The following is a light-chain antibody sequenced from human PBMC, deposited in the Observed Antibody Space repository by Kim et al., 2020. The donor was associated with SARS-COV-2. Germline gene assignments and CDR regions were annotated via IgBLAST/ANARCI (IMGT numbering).Light chain of an antibody. V-gene: IGLV3-19*01. CDR1: SLRSYY. CDR3: NSRDSSGYHRV. CDR2: GKN. Sequence: SSELTQDPAVSVALGQTVRITCQGDSLRSYYASWYQQKPGQAPVLVIYGKNNRPSGIPDRFSGSNSGNTASLTITGAQAEDEADYYCNSRDSSGYHRVFGGGPQLSFL. J-gene: IGLJ3*02.